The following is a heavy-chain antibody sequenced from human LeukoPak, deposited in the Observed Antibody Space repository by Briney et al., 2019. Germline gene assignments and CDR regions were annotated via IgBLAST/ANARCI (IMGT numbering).Heavy chain of an antibody. D-gene: IGHD3-3*01. CDR3: ARLLGYDFWSGYYKVYYYNGMDV. Sequence: GGSLRLSCEASGFTLSSYWMSWVRQAPGKGLGWVANIKKDGSEKYYVDSVKGRFTISRDNAKNSLYLQMNSLRVEDTAVYYCARLLGYDFWSGYYKVYYYNGMDVWDQGTTVTVSS. J-gene: IGHJ6*02. CDR2: IKKDGSEK. V-gene: IGHV3-7*01. CDR1: GFTLSSYW.